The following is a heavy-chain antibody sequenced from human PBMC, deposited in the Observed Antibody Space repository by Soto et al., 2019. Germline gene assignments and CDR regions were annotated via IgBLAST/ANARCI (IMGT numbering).Heavy chain of an antibody. D-gene: IGHD2-2*02. J-gene: IGHJ6*02. Sequence: SLRLSCAASGFTFSSYGMHWVRQAPGKGLEWVAVIWYDGSNKYYADSVKGRFTISRDNSKNTLYLQMNSLRAEDTAVYYCARNYCSSTSCYTGYYYYYGMDVWGQGTTVTVSS. CDR1: GFTFSSYG. CDR3: ARNYCSSTSCYTGYYYYYGMDV. CDR2: IWYDGSNK. V-gene: IGHV3-33*01.